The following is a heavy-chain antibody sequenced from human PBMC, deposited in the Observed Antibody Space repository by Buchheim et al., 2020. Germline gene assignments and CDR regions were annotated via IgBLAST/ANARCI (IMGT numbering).Heavy chain of an antibody. CDR2: ISSSSTI. V-gene: IGHV3-48*01. J-gene: IGHJ4*02. D-gene: IGHD3-10*01. CDR3: ARDSDPLLWFGEYFDY. Sequence: EVQLVESGGGLVQPGGSLRLSCAASGFTFSSYSMNWVRQAPGKGLEWVSYISSSSTIYYADSVKGRFTISRDNAKNSLYLQMNSLRAEDTAVYYCARDSDPLLWFGEYFDYWGQGTL. CDR1: GFTFSSYS.